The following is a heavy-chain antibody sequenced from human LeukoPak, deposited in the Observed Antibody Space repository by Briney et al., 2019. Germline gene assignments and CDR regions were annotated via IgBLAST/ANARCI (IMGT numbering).Heavy chain of an antibody. CDR2: ISSNGGST. CDR3: ARDGEMATPISLYFDY. J-gene: IGHJ4*02. D-gene: IGHD5-24*01. V-gene: IGHV3-64*01. Sequence: PGGSLRLSCAASGFTFSSYAMHWVRQAPGKGLEYVSAISSNGGSTYYANSVKGRFTISRDNSKNTLYLQMGSLRAEDMAVYYCARDGEMATPISLYFDYWGQGTLVTVSS. CDR1: GFTFSSYA.